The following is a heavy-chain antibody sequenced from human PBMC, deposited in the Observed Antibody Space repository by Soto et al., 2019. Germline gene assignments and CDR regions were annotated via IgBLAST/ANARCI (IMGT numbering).Heavy chain of an antibody. Sequence: GASVKVSCKASGGTFSSYAISWVRQAPGQGLEWMGGIIPIFGTANYAQKFQGRVTITADESTSTAYMELSSLRSEDTAVYYCARAGGSAPNHYYYGMDVWGQGTTVTVSS. CDR1: GGTFSSYA. CDR3: ARAGGSAPNHYYYGMDV. D-gene: IGHD1-1*01. J-gene: IGHJ6*02. V-gene: IGHV1-69*13. CDR2: IIPIFGTA.